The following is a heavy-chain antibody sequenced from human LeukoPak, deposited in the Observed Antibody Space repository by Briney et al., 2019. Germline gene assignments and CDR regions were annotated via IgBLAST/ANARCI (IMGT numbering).Heavy chain of an antibody. CDR2: VSFGGGHT. CDR3: ARDGGRYCGGGHCLTLDY. CDR1: GFTLSTFA. D-gene: IGHD2-15*01. J-gene: IGHJ4*02. Sequence: PGGSLRLSCIASGFTLSTFAMSWVRQTPGKGLEWVSAVSFGGGHTYYADSVKGRFTISRDNSKNTLYLQMNSLRAEDTAVYYCARDGGRYCGGGHCLTLDYWGQGTLVTVSS. V-gene: IGHV3-23*01.